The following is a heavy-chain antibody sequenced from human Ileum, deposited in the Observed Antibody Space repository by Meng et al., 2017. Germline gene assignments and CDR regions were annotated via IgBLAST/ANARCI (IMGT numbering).Heavy chain of an antibody. Sequence: GHMQESAPGLVRPSQTLSLICTVSGGSVSRAGYQWGWIRQPPGKGLEWIGYASTNYNPSLKSRVTISLDTSRNQFSLSLSSVTAADTAVYYCARDHMGSLDYWGQGILVTVSS. CDR3: ARDHMGSLDY. V-gene: IGHV4-61*08. CDR2: AST. CDR1: GGSVSRAGYQ. D-gene: IGHD1-26*01. J-gene: IGHJ4*02.